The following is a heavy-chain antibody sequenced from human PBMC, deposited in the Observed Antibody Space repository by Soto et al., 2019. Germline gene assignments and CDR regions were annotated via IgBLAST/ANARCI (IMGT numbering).Heavy chain of an antibody. CDR3: ARGGLSTGYGFDP. J-gene: IGHJ5*02. CDR1: GGTFSSYA. CDR2: IIPIFGTP. Sequence: QVQLVQSGAAVKKPGSSVKVSCKASGGTFSSYAISWVRQAPGQGLEWMGGIIPIFGTPNYAQKFQGRVTITAGGSTSTAYMELSSLRSEGTAVYYCARGGLSTGYGFDPWGQGSLVTVSS. V-gene: IGHV1-69*12. D-gene: IGHD3-9*01.